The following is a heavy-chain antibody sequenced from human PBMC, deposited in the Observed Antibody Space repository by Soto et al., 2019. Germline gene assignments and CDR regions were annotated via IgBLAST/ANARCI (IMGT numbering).Heavy chain of an antibody. D-gene: IGHD3-10*01. CDR3: AFRSFGESYYYYGMDV. J-gene: IGHJ6*02. V-gene: IGHV3-21*01. CDR2: ISSSSSYI. CDR1: GFTFSSYS. Sequence: PVGSLRLSCAASGFTFSSYSMNWVRQAPGKGLEWVSSISSSSSYIYYADSVKGRFTISRDNSKNTLYLQMNSLRAEDTAVYYCAFRSFGESYYYYGMDVWGQGTTVTVSS.